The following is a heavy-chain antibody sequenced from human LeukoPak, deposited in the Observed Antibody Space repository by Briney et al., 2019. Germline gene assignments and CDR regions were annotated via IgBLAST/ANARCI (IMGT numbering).Heavy chain of an antibody. J-gene: IGHJ3*02. V-gene: IGHV4-39*01. CDR2: IYDSGRT. D-gene: IGHD3-22*01. CDR3: AAVSHYYDSSGYYLDHDAFDI. Sequence: SETLSLTCTVSGGSISSSSYYWGWIRQPPGKGLEWLGSIYDSGRTYYNPSLKSRVTISVDTSKNQFSLKLSSVTAADTAVYYCAAVSHYYDSSGYYLDHDAFDIWGQGTMVTVSS. CDR1: GGSISSSSYY.